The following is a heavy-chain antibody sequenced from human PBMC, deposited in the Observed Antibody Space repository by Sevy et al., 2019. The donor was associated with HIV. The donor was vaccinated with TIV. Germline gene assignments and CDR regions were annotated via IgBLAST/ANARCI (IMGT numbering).Heavy chain of an antibody. Sequence: GGSLRLSCAASGFTFSSYAMSWVRQAPGKGLEWVSAISGRGGSTYYAESVKGRFTISRDNSKNTLYLQMNSLRAEDPDVYYCAKNPYYYDSSGYYSYYFDYWGQGTLVTVSS. CDR1: GFTFSSYA. CDR3: AKNPYYYDSSGYYSYYFDY. V-gene: IGHV3-23*01. D-gene: IGHD3-22*01. J-gene: IGHJ4*02. CDR2: ISGRGGST.